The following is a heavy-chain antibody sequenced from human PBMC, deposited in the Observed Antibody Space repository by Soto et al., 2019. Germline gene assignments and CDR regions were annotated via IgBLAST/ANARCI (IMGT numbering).Heavy chain of an antibody. J-gene: IGHJ6*03. D-gene: IGHD5-12*01. CDR3: ARTRLDYYYYMDV. CDR1: GCTFSSYT. V-gene: IGHV1-69*02. CDR2: IIPILGIA. Sequence: QVQLVQSGAEVKKPGSSVKVSCKASGCTFSSYTISWVRQAPGQGLEWMGRIIPILGIANYAQKFQGRVTITADKSTSTAYMELSSLRSEDTAVYYCARTRLDYYYYMDVWGKGTTVTVSS.